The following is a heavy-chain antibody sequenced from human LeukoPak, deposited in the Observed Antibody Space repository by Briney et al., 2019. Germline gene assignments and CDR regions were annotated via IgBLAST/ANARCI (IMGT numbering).Heavy chain of an antibody. CDR2: IGDSGDST. D-gene: IGHD3-10*01. J-gene: IGHJ4*02. V-gene: IGHV3-23*01. CDR3: TKWSGFGND. Sequence: GGSLRLSCAASGFPFTFAMSWVRQAPGKGLEWVSGIGDSGDSTYYADSVKGRFTISRDNSRNTLYLEMNSLRAEDTAVYYCTKWSGFGNDWGQGTLVTVSS. CDR1: GFPFTFA.